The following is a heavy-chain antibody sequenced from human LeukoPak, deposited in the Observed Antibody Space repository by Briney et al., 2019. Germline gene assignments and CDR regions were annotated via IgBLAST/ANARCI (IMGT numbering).Heavy chain of an antibody. CDR2: TYYRSKWYN. J-gene: IGHJ4*02. CDR1: GDSVSSNSAT. CDR3: TREGSDGYLFDY. D-gene: IGHD3-22*01. Sequence: SQTLSLTCAISGDSVSSNSATWDWIRQSPSRGLEWLGRTYYRSKWYNDYAVSVKSRVTINPDTSKNQFSLQLNSVTPEDTAVYYCTREGSDGYLFDYWGQGSLVIVSS. V-gene: IGHV6-1*01.